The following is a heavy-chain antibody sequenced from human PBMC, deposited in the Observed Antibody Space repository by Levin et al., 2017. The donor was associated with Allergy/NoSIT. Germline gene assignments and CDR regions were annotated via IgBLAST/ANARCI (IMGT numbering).Heavy chain of an antibody. J-gene: IGHJ4*02. CDR3: ARRNYGDYDHYFIY. V-gene: IGHV4-59*11. D-gene: IGHD4-17*01. CDR2: GSYSGNT. Sequence: SQTLSLTCTVSGGSISSHYWSWIRQPPGKGLEWLGYGSYSGNTKYNPSLQSRVTISVDTSKNLFSLKLTSVTAADTAVYYCARRNYGDYDHYFIYWGQGTLVTVSS. CDR1: GGSISSHY.